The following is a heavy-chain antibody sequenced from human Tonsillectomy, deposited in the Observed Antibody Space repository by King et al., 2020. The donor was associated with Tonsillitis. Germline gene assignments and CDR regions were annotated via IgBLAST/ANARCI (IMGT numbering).Heavy chain of an antibody. J-gene: IGHJ4*02. Sequence: QLQESGPGLVKPSETLSLTCTVSGGSISSHYWSWIRQPAGEGLEWIGLIYSSGSTSYNPSLKSRVTMSIDTSKNQFSLKLTAVTAADTAVYDCAREAGATRYFDFWGQGTLVTVSS. CDR3: AREAGATRYFDF. V-gene: IGHV4-4*07. D-gene: IGHD1-26*01. CDR1: GGSISSHY. CDR2: IYSSGST.